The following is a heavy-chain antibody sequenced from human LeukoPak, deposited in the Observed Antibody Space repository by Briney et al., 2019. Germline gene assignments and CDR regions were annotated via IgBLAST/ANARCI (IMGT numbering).Heavy chain of an antibody. CDR3: AKVHGSGSYRFDY. CDR1: GFTFDSYA. CDR2: VTGTGGNT. D-gene: IGHD3-10*01. Sequence: GGSLRLSCEGSGFTFDSYAMSWVRQSPGKGLEWVSAVTGTGGNTYHADSVKDRFTISRDNSKNTVYLQMNSLRAEDTAIYYCAKVHGSGSYRFDYWGQGTLVTVSS. J-gene: IGHJ4*02. V-gene: IGHV3-23*01.